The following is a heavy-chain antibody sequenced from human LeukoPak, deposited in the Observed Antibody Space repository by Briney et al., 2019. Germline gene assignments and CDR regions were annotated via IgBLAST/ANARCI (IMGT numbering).Heavy chain of an antibody. J-gene: IGHJ6*03. D-gene: IGHD3-10*01. Sequence: ASVTVSCMASGGTFSSYAISWVRQAPGQGLEWMGGIIPIFGTANYAQKFQGRVTITADESTSTAYMELSSLRSEDTAVYYCARAIAPGRNYYYYMDVWGKGTTVTISS. CDR3: ARAIAPGRNYYYYMDV. V-gene: IGHV1-69*13. CDR1: GGTFSSYA. CDR2: IIPIFGTA.